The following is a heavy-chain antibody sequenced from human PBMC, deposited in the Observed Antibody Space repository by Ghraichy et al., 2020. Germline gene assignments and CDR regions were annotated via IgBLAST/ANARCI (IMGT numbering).Heavy chain of an antibody. V-gene: IGHV3-23*01. CDR2: ISGSGGST. CDR3: AKDLWTNYGSGSYSEFDY. CDR1: GFTFSTYA. Sequence: GGSLRLSCAASGFTFSTYAMSWVRQAPGKGLEWVSAISGSGGSTYYADSVKGRFTISRDNSKNTLYLQMNSLRAEDTAVYYCAKDLWTNYGSGSYSEFDYWGQGTLVTVSS. J-gene: IGHJ4*02. D-gene: IGHD3-10*01.